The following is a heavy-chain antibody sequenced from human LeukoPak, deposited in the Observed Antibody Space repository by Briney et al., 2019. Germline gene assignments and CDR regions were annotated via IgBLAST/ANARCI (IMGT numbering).Heavy chain of an antibody. J-gene: IGHJ3*02. CDR3: VRVGWGLLRGHDAPDI. Sequence: SETLSLTCAVSGGSISRSNWWSWVRQPPGKGLEWIGEIYHSGNTKYNPSLKSRVTISMDKSKNQFSLKLSSVTAADTAVYYCVRVGWGLLRGHDAPDIWGQGTMVTVSS. V-gene: IGHV4-4*02. D-gene: IGHD2-21*02. CDR2: IYHSGNT. CDR1: GGSISRSNW.